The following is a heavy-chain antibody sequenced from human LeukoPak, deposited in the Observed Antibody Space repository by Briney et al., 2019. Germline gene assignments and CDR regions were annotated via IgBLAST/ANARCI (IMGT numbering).Heavy chain of an antibody. D-gene: IGHD4-17*01. CDR3: CFGDYGDF. CDR1: GFSFSEKY. V-gene: IGHV3-15*05. CDR2: IKNKDEGGTT. Sequence: PGGSLRLSCAASGFSFSEKYMCWVRQAPGKGLEWIGRIKNKDEGGTTHYAPHVKGRFTISRDDSRDTLYLQMNNMNTEDTAVYYCCFGDYGDFWGQGTLVTVSS. J-gene: IGHJ4*02.